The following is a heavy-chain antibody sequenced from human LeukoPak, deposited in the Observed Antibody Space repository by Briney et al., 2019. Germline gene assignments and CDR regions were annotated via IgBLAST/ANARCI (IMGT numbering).Heavy chain of an antibody. J-gene: IGHJ4*02. D-gene: IGHD4-17*01. CDR1: GFTFSSYS. CDR3: ARDRYGDYSHDY. Sequence: PGGSLRLSCAASGFTFSSYSMNWVRQAPGKGLKWVSSVSSSSTYIYYADSVKGRFTISRDIAKNSLYLQMNSLRAEDTAVYYCARDRYGDYSHDYWGQGTLVTVSS. V-gene: IGHV3-21*01. CDR2: VSSSSTYI.